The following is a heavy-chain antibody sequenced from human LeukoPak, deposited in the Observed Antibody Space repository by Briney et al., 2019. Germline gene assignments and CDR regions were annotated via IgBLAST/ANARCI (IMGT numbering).Heavy chain of an antibody. CDR3: ARMVATGHFDY. CDR2: INSDGSST. J-gene: IGHJ4*02. CDR1: GFTFNNYA. V-gene: IGHV3-74*01. Sequence: QPGGSLRLSCAASGFTFNNYAMNWVRQAPGKGLVWASRINSDGSSTTYADSVKGRFTISRDNTKNTLYLQMNSLRAEDTAVYYCARMVATGHFDYWGQGTPVTVSS. D-gene: IGHD5-12*01.